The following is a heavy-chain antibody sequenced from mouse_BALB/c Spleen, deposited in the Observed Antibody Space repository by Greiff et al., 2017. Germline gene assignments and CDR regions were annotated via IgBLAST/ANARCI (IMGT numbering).Heavy chain of an antibody. Sequence: VQLQQSGAELVRPGALVKLSCKASGFNIKDYYMHWVKQRPEQGLEWIGWIDPENGNTIYDPKFQGKASITADTSSNTAYLQLSSLTSEDTAVYYCARDYYGSNDWGQGTTLTVSS. D-gene: IGHD1-1*01. V-gene: IGHV14-1*02. CDR2: IDPENGNT. CDR3: ARDYYGSND. CDR1: GFNIKDYY. J-gene: IGHJ2*01.